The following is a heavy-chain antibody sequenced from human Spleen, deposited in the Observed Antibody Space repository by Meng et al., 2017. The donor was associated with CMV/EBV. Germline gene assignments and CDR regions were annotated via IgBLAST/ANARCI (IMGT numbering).Heavy chain of an antibody. Sequence: GGSRLSCTASGFTFKYFAMGWVRQAPGKRLEWVSSISGSSSTTYYADSVKGRFTISRDNSKNTLFLLMNSLRAEDTALYYCAKYVRGDYYYYGMDVWGQGTTVTVSS. V-gene: IGHV3-23*01. D-gene: IGHD2/OR15-2a*01. CDR3: AKYVRGDYYYYGMDV. CDR2: ISGSSSTT. CDR1: GFTFKYFA. J-gene: IGHJ6*02.